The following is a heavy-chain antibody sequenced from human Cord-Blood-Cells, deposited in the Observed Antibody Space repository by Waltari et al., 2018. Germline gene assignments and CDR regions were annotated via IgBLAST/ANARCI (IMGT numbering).Heavy chain of an antibody. CDR3: AREWLPPRSYFDY. CDR2: TYYRSKWYN. CDR1: GDSAPSNIPA. Sequence: QVQLQQSGPGLVKPSQTLSLTCAISGDSAPSNIPAWNWIGQSPSRGLEWLGRTYYRSKWYNDYAVSVKSRITINPDTSKNQFSLQLNSVTPEDTAVYYCAREWLPPRSYFDYWGQGTLVTVSS. J-gene: IGHJ4*02. D-gene: IGHD5-12*01. V-gene: IGHV6-1*01.